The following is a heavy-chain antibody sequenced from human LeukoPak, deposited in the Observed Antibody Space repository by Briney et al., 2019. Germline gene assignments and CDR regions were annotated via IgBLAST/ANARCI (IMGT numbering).Heavy chain of an antibody. J-gene: IGHJ3*02. D-gene: IGHD6-19*01. V-gene: IGHV4-59*08. Sequence: PSETLSLTCTVSGGSISSYYWSWIWQPPGKGLEWIGYIYYSGSTNYNPSLKSRVTISVDTSKNQFSLKLSSVTAADTAVYYCARTIREQWLDGAFDIWGQGTMVTVSS. CDR2: IYYSGST. CDR1: GGSISSYY. CDR3: ARTIREQWLDGAFDI.